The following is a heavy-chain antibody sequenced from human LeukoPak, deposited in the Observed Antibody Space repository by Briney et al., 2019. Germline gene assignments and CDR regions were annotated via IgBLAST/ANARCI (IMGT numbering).Heavy chain of an antibody. CDR3: AKDSGYDRYPQDY. CDR2: ISGSGGST. D-gene: IGHD3-22*01. J-gene: IGHJ4*02. Sequence: GGTLRLSCAAPGFTFSSYGMSWVRQAPGKGLEWVSAISGSGGSTYYADSVKGRFTISRDNSKNTLYLQMNSLRAEDTAVYYCAKDSGYDRYPQDYWGQGTLVTVSS. V-gene: IGHV3-23*01. CDR1: GFTFSSYG.